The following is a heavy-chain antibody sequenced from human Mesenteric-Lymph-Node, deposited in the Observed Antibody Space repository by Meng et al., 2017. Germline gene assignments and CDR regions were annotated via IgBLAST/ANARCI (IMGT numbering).Heavy chain of an antibody. D-gene: IGHD3-10*01. CDR1: GFTFSSYW. CDR2: IKQDGSEK. V-gene: IGHV3-7*01. Sequence: GESLKISCAASGFTFSSYWMSWVRQAPGKGLEWVANIKQDGSEKYYVDSVKGRFTISRDNAKNSLYLQMNSLRAEDTAVYYCARERAVGSGSYYKGYYYGMDVWGQGTTVTVSS. J-gene: IGHJ6*02. CDR3: ARERAVGSGSYYKGYYYGMDV.